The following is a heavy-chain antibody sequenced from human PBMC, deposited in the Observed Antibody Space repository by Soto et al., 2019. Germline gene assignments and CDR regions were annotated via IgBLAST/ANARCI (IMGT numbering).Heavy chain of an antibody. J-gene: IGHJ5*01. CDR1: GFPFNHYD. Sequence: EVQLLESGGGLVQPGGSLRLSCAASGFPFNHYDMTWVRQAPGKGLEWVSAISGGGDTTSYADSVKGRFTVSRDGSKNTLDLQRSSLRAEATALYYCAKGRGGSGSLTPRVDSWVHGTLVTVSS. CDR2: ISGGGDTT. CDR3: AKGRGGSGSLTPRVDS. D-gene: IGHD3-10*01. V-gene: IGHV3-23*01.